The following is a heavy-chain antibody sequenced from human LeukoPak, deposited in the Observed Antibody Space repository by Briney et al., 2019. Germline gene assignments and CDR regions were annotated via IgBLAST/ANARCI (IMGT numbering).Heavy chain of an antibody. CDR1: GFTFSTYW. D-gene: IGHD2-15*01. CDR3: ARRSRGCRSVYYYYYMDV. CDR2: IKQDGSEK. V-gene: IGHV3-7*01. Sequence: PGGSLRLSCAASGFTFSTYWMSWVRQAPGKGLEWVGNIKQDGSEKYYVDSVKGRFTISRDNAKNSLYLQMNSLRAEDTAVYFCARRSRGCRSVYYYYYMDVWGKGTTVTVSS. J-gene: IGHJ6*03.